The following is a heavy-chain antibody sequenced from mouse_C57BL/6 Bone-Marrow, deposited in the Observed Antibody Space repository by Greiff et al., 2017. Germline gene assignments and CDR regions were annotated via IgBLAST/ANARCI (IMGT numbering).Heavy chain of an antibody. V-gene: IGHV1-7*01. CDR3: ARGGPRFAY. D-gene: IGHD1-1*02. Sequence: QVQLQQSGAELAKPGASVKLSCKASGYTFTSYWMHWVKQRPGQGLEWIGYINPSSGYTKYNQKFKDKATLTTDKSPSTACMQLSSLTYEDSAVYYCARGGPRFAYWGQGTLVSVSA. CDR2: INPSSGYT. CDR1: GYTFTSYW. J-gene: IGHJ3*01.